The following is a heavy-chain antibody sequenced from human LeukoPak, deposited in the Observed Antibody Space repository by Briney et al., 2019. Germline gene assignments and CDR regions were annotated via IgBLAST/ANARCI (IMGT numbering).Heavy chain of an antibody. Sequence: GGSMRLACAVSGFTFSSYAMSWVRQAPGEGLEWVSAISGIGGSTYYADSVKGRFTISRDNSKNTLYLQMNSLRAEDTAVYYCANLDYGGNSTYFDNWGQGTLVTVSS. CDR1: GFTFSSYA. CDR3: ANLDYGGNSTYFDN. D-gene: IGHD4-23*01. CDR2: ISGIGGST. J-gene: IGHJ4*02. V-gene: IGHV3-23*01.